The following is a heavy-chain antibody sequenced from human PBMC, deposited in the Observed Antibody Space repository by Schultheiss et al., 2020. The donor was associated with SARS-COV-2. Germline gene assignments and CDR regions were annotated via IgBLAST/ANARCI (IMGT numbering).Heavy chain of an antibody. CDR1: GGSISRSDYY. Sequence: SETLSLTCTVSGGSISRSDYYWAWIRQPPGKGLEWIGSIYHSGSRYYNPSLDSRLTISGDTSRNQFSLKLNSVTAADTAVYYCARLGASSSWFDHWGQGTQVTVSS. CDR2: IYHSGSR. D-gene: IGHD6-13*01. J-gene: IGHJ5*02. CDR3: ARLGASSSWFDH. V-gene: IGHV4-39*01.